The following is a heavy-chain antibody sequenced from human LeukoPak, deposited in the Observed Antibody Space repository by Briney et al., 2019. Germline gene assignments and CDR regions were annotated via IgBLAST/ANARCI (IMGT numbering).Heavy chain of an antibody. D-gene: IGHD3-10*01. V-gene: IGHV1-2*02. J-gene: IGHJ4*02. CDR1: GYTFTGYY. CDR3: AREPLWFGELQ. Sequence: ASVKVSCKASGYTFTGYYMHWVRQAPGQGLEWMGWINPNSGGTKYAQKFQGRVTMTRDTSISTAYMELSRLRSDDTAVYYCAREPLWFGELQWGQGTLVTVSS. CDR2: INPNSGGT.